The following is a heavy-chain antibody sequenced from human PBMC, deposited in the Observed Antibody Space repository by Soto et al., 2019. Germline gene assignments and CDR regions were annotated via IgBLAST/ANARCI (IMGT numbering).Heavy chain of an antibody. Sequence: SETLSLTCTVPGDSMSSNNYYWGWIRQPPGKGLEWIGSVTFNGRTGSNPSLKTRVTITADTSKNQFFLRLRSVTAADTAVYYCARSPYNYDSSDYYYFDYWGQGILVTVSS. V-gene: IGHV4-39*01. CDR1: GDSMSSNNYY. D-gene: IGHD3-22*01. J-gene: IGHJ4*02. CDR2: VTFNGRT. CDR3: ARSPYNYDSSDYYYFDY.